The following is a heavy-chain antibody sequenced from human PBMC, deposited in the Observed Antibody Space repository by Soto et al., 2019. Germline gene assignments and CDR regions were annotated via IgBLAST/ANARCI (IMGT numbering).Heavy chain of an antibody. CDR1: GYPFTSYL. CDR3: AIGQCISPWRYAGDY. Sequence: ASVKVSCKASGYPFTSYLVHWVRQAPGQGLEWMGIINPSEESATYAQRFRGRVTITRDTSTSTVYMELNSLTSDDTAVYYCAIGQCISPWRYAGDYRGQGTLVTLSS. V-gene: IGHV1-46*01. J-gene: IGHJ4*02. CDR2: INPSEESA. D-gene: IGHD3-9*01.